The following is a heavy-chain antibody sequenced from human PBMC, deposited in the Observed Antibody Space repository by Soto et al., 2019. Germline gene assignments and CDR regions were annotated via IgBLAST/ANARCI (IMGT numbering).Heavy chain of an antibody. D-gene: IGHD2-2*01. CDR2: IYRSGSP. Sequence: QVQLQESGPGLVKPSGTLSLTCAVSGGSISSGTWWSCVRQPPGRGLEWIGEIYRSGSPNYNPSLKSRVTMSVDKSKNLCSLRMTSVTAADSALYYCARRVPAAPNWFDPWGHGTLVTVAS. J-gene: IGHJ5*02. CDR3: ARRVPAAPNWFDP. V-gene: IGHV4-4*02. CDR1: GGSISSGTW.